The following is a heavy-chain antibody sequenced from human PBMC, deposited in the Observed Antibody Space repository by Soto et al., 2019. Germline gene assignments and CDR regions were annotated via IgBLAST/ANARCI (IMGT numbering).Heavy chain of an antibody. CDR3: ARRGGGNYPYYFDY. CDR1: GGSISSYY. CDR2: IYYSGIT. Sequence: SETLSLTCTVSGGSISSYYWSWIRQPPGKGLEWIGYIYYSGITNYNPSLKSRVTISVDTSKHQFSLKLTSVTAADTAVYYCARRGGGNYPYYFDYWGQGTLVTVSS. D-gene: IGHD3-16*01. J-gene: IGHJ4*02. V-gene: IGHV4-59*12.